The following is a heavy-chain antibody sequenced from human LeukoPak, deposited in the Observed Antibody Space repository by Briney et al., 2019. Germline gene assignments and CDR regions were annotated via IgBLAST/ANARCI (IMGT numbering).Heavy chain of an antibody. D-gene: IGHD3-3*01. J-gene: IGHJ4*02. CDR3: ARGGYYDFWSGYNIDGRYYFDY. CDR2: IYTSGST. Sequence: SETLSLTCTVSGRPTSSYYGSWLRQPAGKGLEWIGRIYTSGSTNYNPSLKSRVTMSVDTSKNQVSLKLSSVTAADTAVYYCARGGYYDFWSGYNIDGRYYFDYWGQGTLVTVSS. V-gene: IGHV4-4*07. CDR1: GRPTSSYY.